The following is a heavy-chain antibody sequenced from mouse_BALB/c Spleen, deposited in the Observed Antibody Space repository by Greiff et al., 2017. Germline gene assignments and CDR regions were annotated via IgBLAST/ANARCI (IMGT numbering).Heavy chain of an antibody. V-gene: IGHV14-1*02. J-gene: IGHJ2*01. CDR2: IDPENGNT. CDR1: GFNIKDYY. D-gene: IGHD2-4*01. Sequence: VQLQQSGAELVRPGALVKLSCKASGFNIKDYYMHWVKQRPEQGLEWIGWIDPENGNTIYDPKFQGKASITADTSSNTAYLQLSSLTSEDTAVYYCARSYYDYDGHYFDYWGQGTTLTVSS. CDR3: ARSYYDYDGHYFDY.